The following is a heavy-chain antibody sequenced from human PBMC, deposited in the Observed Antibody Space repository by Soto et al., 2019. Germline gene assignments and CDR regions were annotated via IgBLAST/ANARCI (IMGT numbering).Heavy chain of an antibody. Sequence: SETLSLTCTVSGGSISSGDYYWSWIRQPPGKGLEWIGYIYYSGSTYYNPSLKSRVTISVDTSKNQFSLKLSSVTAADTAVYYCAGRFDYSNYLLDYWGQGTLVTVSS. D-gene: IGHD4-4*01. CDR3: AGRFDYSNYLLDY. CDR1: GGSISSGDYY. J-gene: IGHJ4*02. V-gene: IGHV4-30-4*01. CDR2: IYYSGST.